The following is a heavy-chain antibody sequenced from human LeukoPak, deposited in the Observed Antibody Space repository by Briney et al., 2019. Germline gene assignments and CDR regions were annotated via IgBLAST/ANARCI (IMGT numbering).Heavy chain of an antibody. D-gene: IGHD1-26*01. Sequence: KTSQTLSLTCGISGDNVFDSDVAWNWIRHSPSRGLEWLGRTYYRSKWYNDYAVSVRIRITVNLDTSTNQLSLQLNSVTPEDTAVYYCARGKFSAFDIWGRGTMVTVSS. CDR2: TYYRSKWYN. CDR1: GDNVFDSDVA. J-gene: IGHJ3*02. V-gene: IGHV6-1*01. CDR3: ARGKFSAFDI.